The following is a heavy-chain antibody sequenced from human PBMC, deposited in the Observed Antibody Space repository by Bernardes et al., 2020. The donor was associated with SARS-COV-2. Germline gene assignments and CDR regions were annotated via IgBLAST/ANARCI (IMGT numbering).Heavy chain of an antibody. V-gene: IGHV3-73*01. CDR1: GFTFSGYA. D-gene: IGHD2-15*01. CDR3: TSRSWWVAATQSYYYYGMDV. CDR2: IRSKANSYAT. J-gene: IGHJ6*02. Sequence: GGSLRLSCAASGFTFSGYAMHWVRQASGKGLEWVGRIRSKANSYATAYAASVKGRFTISRDDSKNTAYLQMNSLKTEDTAVYYCTSRSWWVAATQSYYYYGMDVWGQGTTVTVSS.